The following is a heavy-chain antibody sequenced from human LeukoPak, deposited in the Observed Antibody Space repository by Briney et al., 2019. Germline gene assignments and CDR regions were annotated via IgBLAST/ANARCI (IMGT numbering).Heavy chain of an antibody. J-gene: IGHJ4*02. CDR2: IYYSGCT. V-gene: IGHV4-39*07. D-gene: IGHD3-9*01. Sequence: SETLSLTCTVSGGSISSSSYYWGWIRQPPGKGLEWIGSIYYSGCTYYNPSLKSRVTISVDTSKNQFSLKLSSVTAADTAVYYCARVVALHYDILTGTSLIDYWGQGTLVTVSS. CDR3: ARVVALHYDILTGTSLIDY. CDR1: GGSISSSSYY.